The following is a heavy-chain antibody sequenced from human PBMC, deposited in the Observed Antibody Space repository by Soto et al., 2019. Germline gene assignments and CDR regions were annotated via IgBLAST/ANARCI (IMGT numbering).Heavy chain of an antibody. V-gene: IGHV1-69*01. CDR1: GGTFSSYA. Sequence: QVQLVQSGAEVKKPGSSVKVSCKASGGTFSSYAISWVRQAPGQGLEWMGGIIPIFGTANYAQKFQGRVTITADESTSTANMELSSLRSEDTAVYYCARIVVVPAAIHLYGMDVWGQGTTVTVSS. J-gene: IGHJ6*02. CDR3: ARIVVVPAAIHLYGMDV. D-gene: IGHD2-2*02. CDR2: IIPIFGTA.